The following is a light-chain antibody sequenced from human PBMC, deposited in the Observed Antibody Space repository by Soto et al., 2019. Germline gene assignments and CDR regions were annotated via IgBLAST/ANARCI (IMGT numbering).Light chain of an antibody. Sequence: EIVLTQSPATLSLSPGERATLSCRASQSVSRHLAWYQQKPGQAPRLLIYDASNRATGIPARFSGSGSGTDFTLTSSSLEHEDSGVYYCQQRSNWLTFGGGTKLEIK. CDR1: QSVSRH. J-gene: IGKJ4*01. CDR3: QQRSNWLT. V-gene: IGKV3-11*01. CDR2: DAS.